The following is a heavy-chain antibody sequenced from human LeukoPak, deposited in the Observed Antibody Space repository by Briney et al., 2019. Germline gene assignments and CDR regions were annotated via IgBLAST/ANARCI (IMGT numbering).Heavy chain of an antibody. V-gene: IGHV4-30-2*01. D-gene: IGHD6-13*01. CDR3: ARGPNSSSWFDAFDI. CDR1: GGSISSGGYS. Sequence: SETLSLTCAVSGGSISSGGYSWSWIRQPPGKGLEWIGYIYHSGSTYYNPSLKSRVTISVDRSKSQFSLRLSSVTAADTAVYYCARGPNSSSWFDAFDIWGQGTMVTVSS. J-gene: IGHJ3*02. CDR2: IYHSGST.